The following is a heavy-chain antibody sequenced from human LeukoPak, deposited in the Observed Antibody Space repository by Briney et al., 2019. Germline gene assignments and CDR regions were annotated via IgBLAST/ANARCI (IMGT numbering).Heavy chain of an antibody. J-gene: IGHJ5*02. V-gene: IGHV1-2*02. Sequence: GASGKLSCKPSGSTFTAYYMHWVRQSGGQGLEWMGWIDPNRDGTNYAQRFQQRVTMTRDTSISTAYMELSRLRSDDTAVYYCARDRLSYYYGSGQDNWFDPWGQGSLVSVSS. CDR2: IDPNRDGT. D-gene: IGHD3-10*01. CDR3: ARDRLSYYYGSGQDNWFDP. CDR1: GSTFTAYY.